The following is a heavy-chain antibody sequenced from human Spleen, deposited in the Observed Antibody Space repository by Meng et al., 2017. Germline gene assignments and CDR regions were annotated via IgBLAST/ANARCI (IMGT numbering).Heavy chain of an antibody. V-gene: IGHV3-15*01. CDR3: AKALYDSSGYYYLDY. Sequence: GGSLRLSCAASGFTFSSYAMSWVRQAPGKGLEWVGRIKSKTDGGTTDYAAPVKGRFTISRDDSKNTLYLQMNSLKTEDTAVYYCAKALYDSSGYYYLDYWGQGTLVTVSS. D-gene: IGHD3-22*01. J-gene: IGHJ4*02. CDR1: GFTFSSYA. CDR2: IKSKTDGGTT.